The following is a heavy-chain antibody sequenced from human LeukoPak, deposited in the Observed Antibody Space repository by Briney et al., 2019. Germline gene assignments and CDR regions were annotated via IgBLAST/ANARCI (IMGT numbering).Heavy chain of an antibody. D-gene: IGHD2-2*01. CDR2: IYYSGST. J-gene: IGHJ4*02. CDR3: ARSKGYCSSTSCFDGDY. CDR1: GGSISSYY. V-gene: IGHV4-59*08. Sequence: SETLSLTCTVSGGSISSYYWSWIRQPPGKGLEWIGYIYYSGSTNYNPSLKSRVTISVDTSKNQFSLKLSSVTAADTAVYYCARSKGYCSSTSCFDGDYWGQGTLVTVSS.